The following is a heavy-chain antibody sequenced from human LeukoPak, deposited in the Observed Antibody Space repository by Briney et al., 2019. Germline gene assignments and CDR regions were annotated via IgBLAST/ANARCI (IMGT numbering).Heavy chain of an antibody. D-gene: IGHD3-10*01. CDR3: AVLRGNNY. J-gene: IGHJ4*02. CDR1: GFTFITYS. CDR2: ISSITSSYI. Sequence: GGSLRLSCAASGFTFITYSMTWVRQAPGKGLEWVSSISSITSSYIHYADSVKGRFTISRDNVKNSLYLQMNSLRVEDTAVYYCAVLRGNNYWGQGTLVTVSS. V-gene: IGHV3-21*01.